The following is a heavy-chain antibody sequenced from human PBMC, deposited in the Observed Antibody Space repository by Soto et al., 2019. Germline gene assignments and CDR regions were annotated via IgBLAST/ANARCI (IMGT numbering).Heavy chain of an antibody. Sequence: SETLSLTCAVSGGSIDYYYWSWIRQPPGKGLEWIWDVSDSGRTNYNPSLRSRVTISVDTSKNQFSLRLNSVTAADTAVYYCARDSTTWFPYYGIDVWGQGTTVTVSS. CDR1: GGSIDYYY. CDR3: ARDSTTWFPYYGIDV. D-gene: IGHD2-2*01. J-gene: IGHJ6*02. V-gene: IGHV4-59*01. CDR2: VSDSGRT.